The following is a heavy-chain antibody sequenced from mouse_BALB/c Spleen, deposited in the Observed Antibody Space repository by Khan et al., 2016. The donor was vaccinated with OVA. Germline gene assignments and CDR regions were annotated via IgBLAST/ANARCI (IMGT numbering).Heavy chain of an antibody. V-gene: IGHV5-12-2*01. CDR2: ISNGGGST. CDR1: GFTFSSYT. J-gene: IGHJ4*01. Sequence: EVELVESGGGLVQPGGSLKLSCAASGFTFSSYTMCWVRQTPEKRLEWVAYISNGGGSTYYPDTVKGRFTISRDNAKNTLYLQMSSLKSEDTAMYYCARHELRRIYAMDYWGQGTSVTVSS. D-gene: IGHD2-4*01. CDR3: ARHELRRIYAMDY.